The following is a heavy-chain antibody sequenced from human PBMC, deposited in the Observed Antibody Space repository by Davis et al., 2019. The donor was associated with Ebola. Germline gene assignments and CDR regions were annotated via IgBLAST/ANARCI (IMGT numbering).Heavy chain of an antibody. CDR2: INWNSGSI. CDR3: AKGGIPGATYYYDSSGYLLS. CDR1: GFSFDDYA. J-gene: IGHJ4*02. Sequence: PGGSLRLSCAASGFSFDDYAMYWVRQAPGKGLEWVSGINWNSGSIGYADSVKGRFTISRDNAKNSLYLQMNSLRAEDTALYYCAKGGIPGATYYYDSSGYLLSWGQGTLVTVSS. D-gene: IGHD3-22*01. V-gene: IGHV3-9*01.